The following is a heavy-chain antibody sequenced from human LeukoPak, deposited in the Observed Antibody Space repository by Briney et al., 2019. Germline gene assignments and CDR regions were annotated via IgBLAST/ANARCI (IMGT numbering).Heavy chain of an antibody. CDR3: ARFRLAGEGEYYFDS. J-gene: IGHJ4*02. CDR1: GFTFSSYW. CDR2: IKTDGSST. V-gene: IGHV3-74*01. D-gene: IGHD7-27*01. Sequence: SGGSLRLSCEASGFTFSSYWMHWVRQAPGKGLVWVSRIKTDGSSTSYADSVKGRFTISRDNAKNTLYLQMNSLRAEDTAVYYCARFRLAGEGEYYFDSWSQGTLVTVSS.